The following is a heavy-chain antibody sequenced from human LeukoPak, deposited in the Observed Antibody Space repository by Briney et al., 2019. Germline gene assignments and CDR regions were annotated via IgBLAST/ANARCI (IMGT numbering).Heavy chain of an antibody. CDR1: GFSFSSYA. J-gene: IGHJ4*02. CDR3: AKDRVGNSYLFDS. V-gene: IGHV3-23*01. CDR2: MTNSGGKT. D-gene: IGHD1-26*01. Sequence: GGSLRLSCAASGFSFSSYAMSWVRQAPGKGLEWVSGMTNSGGKTFYADSVMGRFTISRDNSKNTLYLQMNSLRAEDTAVYYCAKDRVGNSYLFDSWGLGTLVTVSS.